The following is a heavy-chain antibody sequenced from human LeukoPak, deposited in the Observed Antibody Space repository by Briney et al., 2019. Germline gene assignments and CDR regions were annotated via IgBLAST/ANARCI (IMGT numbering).Heavy chain of an antibody. CDR3: AKVQDYYDSSGYCPDY. CDR1: GFTFSSYG. CDR2: IRYDGSNK. Sequence: GGSLRLSCAASGFTFSSYGMHWVRQAPGKGLEWVAFIRYDGSNKYYADSVKGRFTISRDNSKNTLYLQMNSLRAEDTAVYYCAKVQDYYDSSGYCPDYWGQGTLVTVSS. D-gene: IGHD3-22*01. V-gene: IGHV3-30*02. J-gene: IGHJ4*02.